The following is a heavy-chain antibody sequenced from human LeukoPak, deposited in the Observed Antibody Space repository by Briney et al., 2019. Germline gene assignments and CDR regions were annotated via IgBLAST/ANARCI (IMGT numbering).Heavy chain of an antibody. Sequence: GGSLRLSCAASGFTFSSYSMNWVRQAPGKGLEWVSSISSSSSYIYYADPVKGRFTISRDNAKNSLYLQMNSLRAEDTAVYYCARDLLYGSAPGPWGQGTLVTVSS. D-gene: IGHD3-10*01. CDR3: ARDLLYGSAPGP. CDR2: ISSSSSYI. V-gene: IGHV3-21*01. CDR1: GFTFSSYS. J-gene: IGHJ5*02.